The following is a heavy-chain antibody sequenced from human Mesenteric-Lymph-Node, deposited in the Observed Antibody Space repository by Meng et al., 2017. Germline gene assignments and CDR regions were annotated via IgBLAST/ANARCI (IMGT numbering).Heavy chain of an antibody. CDR1: GYTFTGYY. V-gene: IGHV1-46*01. CDR3: ARGRRERRQWLDY. Sequence: ASVKVSCKASGYTFTGYYIHWVRQAPGQGLEWMGVINLISETTTYAQKFQGRITVTRDTATSTVDMELSSLRSEDTAVYYCARGRRERRQWLDYWGQGTLVTVSS. J-gene: IGHJ4*02. D-gene: IGHD6-19*01. CDR2: INLISETT.